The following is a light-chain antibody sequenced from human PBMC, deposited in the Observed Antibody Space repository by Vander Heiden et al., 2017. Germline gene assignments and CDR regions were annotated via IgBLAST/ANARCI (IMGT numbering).Light chain of an antibody. CDR2: AAS. CDR1: QSISSY. J-gene: IGKJ4*01. Sequence: DIQMAQSPSSLSASVGDRVTITCRASQSISSYLNWYQQKPGKAPKLLIYAASSLQSGVPSRFSGSGSGTDFTLTISRLQPEDFATYYCQQCDSTPRSFGGGTKLEIK. V-gene: IGKV1-39*01. CDR3: QQCDSTPRS.